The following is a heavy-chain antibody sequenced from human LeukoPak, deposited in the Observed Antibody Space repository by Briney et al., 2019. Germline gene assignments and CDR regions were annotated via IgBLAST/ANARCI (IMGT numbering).Heavy chain of an antibody. Sequence: SETLSLTYTVSGGSISSYYWSWIQQPPGKGLEWMGNIYYSGSTNYNPSLKSRVTISVDTSKKQFSLKLSSVTAADTAVYYCARRSYGEGWPFDYWGQGTLVTVSS. CDR3: ARRSYGEGWPFDY. J-gene: IGHJ4*02. V-gene: IGHV4-59*01. D-gene: IGHD1-26*01. CDR2: IYYSGST. CDR1: GGSISSYY.